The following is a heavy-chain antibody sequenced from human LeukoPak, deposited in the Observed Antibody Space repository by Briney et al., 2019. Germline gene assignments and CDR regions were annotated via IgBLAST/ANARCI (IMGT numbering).Heavy chain of an antibody. V-gene: IGHV1-2*02. CDR2: INPNSGGT. D-gene: IGHD6-6*01. Sequence: GASVKVSCKASGYTFTGYYMHWVRQAPGQGLEWMGWINPNSGGTNYAQKFQGRVTITRDTSASTAYMELSSLRSEDMAVYYCARGQEISSIAARPFYYYYMDVWGKGTTVTVSS. CDR1: GYTFTGYY. J-gene: IGHJ6*03. CDR3: ARGQEISSIAARPFYYYYMDV.